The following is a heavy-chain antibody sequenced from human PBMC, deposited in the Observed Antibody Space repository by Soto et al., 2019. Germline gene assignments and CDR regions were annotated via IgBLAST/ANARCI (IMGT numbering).Heavy chain of an antibody. CDR2: IKEDGSEK. J-gene: IGHJ4*02. CDR1: GFNFSTYW. V-gene: IGHV3-7*03. CDR3: ARDFSLDY. Sequence: EVQLVESGGGLVQPGGSLRLSCAASGFNFSTYWMTWVRQAPGKGLEWVANIKEDGSEKYYVDSVKGRFTISRDNAKSSVYLQMNSLRAEDTAVYYCARDFSLDYWGQGTLVSVSS.